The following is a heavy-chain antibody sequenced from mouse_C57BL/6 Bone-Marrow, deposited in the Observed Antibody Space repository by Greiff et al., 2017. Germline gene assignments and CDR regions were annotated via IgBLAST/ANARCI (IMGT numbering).Heavy chain of an antibody. D-gene: IGHD3-1*01. V-gene: IGHV3-6*01. CDR3: AIRAAAYDCDY. CDR2: ISYYGSN. J-gene: IGHJ2*01. Sequence: EVKLLESGPGLVKPSQSLSFTCSVTGYSITSGNYWNWIRQFPGNILEWLGFISYYGSNNYNPYLKNRISITRDTSKNQPFMKLNSVTTDDTAPYYCAIRAAAYDCDYWGQGTTLTVSS. CDR1: GYSITSGNY.